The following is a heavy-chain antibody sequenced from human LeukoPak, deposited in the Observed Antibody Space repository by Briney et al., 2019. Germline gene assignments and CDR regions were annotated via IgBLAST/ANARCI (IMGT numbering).Heavy chain of an antibody. CDR2: IIPIFGTA. CDR3: ASPSGIVVVPAAYHYYGMDV. V-gene: IGHV1-69*13. Sequence: ASVKVSCKASGGTFSSYAISWVRQAPGQGLEWMGGIIPIFGTANYAQKFQGRVTITADESTSTAYMELSSLRSEGTAVYYCASPSGIVVVPAAYHYYGMDVWGRGTTVTVSS. D-gene: IGHD2-2*01. CDR1: GGTFSSYA. J-gene: IGHJ6*02.